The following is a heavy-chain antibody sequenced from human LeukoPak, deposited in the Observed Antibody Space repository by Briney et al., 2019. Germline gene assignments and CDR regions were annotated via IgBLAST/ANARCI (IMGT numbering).Heavy chain of an antibody. V-gene: IGHV3-23*01. Sequence: PGGSLRLSCAASGFTFSSYAMSWVRQAPGKGLEWVSAISGRGGSTYYADSVKGRFTISRDNSKNTLYLQMNSLRAEDTAVYYCAKDSTMVRGVITRSDYWGQGTLVTVSS. D-gene: IGHD3-10*01. CDR1: GFTFSSYA. CDR3: AKDSTMVRGVITRSDY. CDR2: ISGRGGST. J-gene: IGHJ4*02.